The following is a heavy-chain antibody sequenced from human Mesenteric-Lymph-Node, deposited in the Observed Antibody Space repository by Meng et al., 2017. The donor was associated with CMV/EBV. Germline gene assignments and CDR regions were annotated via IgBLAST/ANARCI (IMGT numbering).Heavy chain of an antibody. CDR2: IYPGDSDT. D-gene: IGHD3-16*01. Sequence: CKASGYTFTTYWIAWVRQMPGKGLEWMGIIYPGDSDTRYSPAFQGQVTMSVDKSLNTAYLQWTSLETSDTAMYYCTRVLGIAKNWFDSWGPGTLVTVSS. J-gene: IGHJ5*01. V-gene: IGHV5-51*01. CDR1: GYTFTTYW. CDR3: TRVLGIAKNWFDS.